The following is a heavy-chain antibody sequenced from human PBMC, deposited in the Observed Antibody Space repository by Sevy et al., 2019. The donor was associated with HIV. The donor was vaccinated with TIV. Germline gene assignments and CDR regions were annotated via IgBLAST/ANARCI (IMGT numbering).Heavy chain of an antibody. CDR2: INPKSGDT. CDR3: SRDFRLRGYSSSCFDH. CDR1: GYTFTGQY. D-gene: IGHD5-12*01. J-gene: IGHJ4*02. V-gene: IGHV1-2*02. Sequence: ASVKVSCKASGYTFTGQYIHWVRQAPGQGLEWMGWINPKSGDTNYAQEFQGRVTMTRDTSISTAYMEQSGLKSDDTAVYYCSRDFRLRGYSSSCFDHWGQGTLVTVSS.